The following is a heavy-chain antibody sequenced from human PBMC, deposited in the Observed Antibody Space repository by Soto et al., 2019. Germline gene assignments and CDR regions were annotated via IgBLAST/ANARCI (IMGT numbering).Heavy chain of an antibody. Sequence: GGSLRLSCAASGFTFSSYWMHWVRQAPGKGLVWVSRINSDGSSTSYADSVKGRFTISRDNAKNTLYLQMNSLRAEDTAVYYCARGGRSGPGYYYYGMDVWGQGTTVTVSS. CDR2: INSDGSST. D-gene: IGHD3-22*01. J-gene: IGHJ6*02. CDR1: GFTFSSYW. V-gene: IGHV3-74*01. CDR3: ARGGRSGPGYYYYGMDV.